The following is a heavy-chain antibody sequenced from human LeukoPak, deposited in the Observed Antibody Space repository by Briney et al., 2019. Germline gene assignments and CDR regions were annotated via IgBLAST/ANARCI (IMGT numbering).Heavy chain of an antibody. CDR2: ISDSGGST. Sequence: PGGSLRLSCAASGFTFSTYAMSWVRQAPGKGLEWVSAISDSGGSTNYADSVKGRFTISRDNSKNTLYLQMNSLRAEDTAVYYCAKVDSYGAYTTDYHHYYMDVWGKGTTVTISS. V-gene: IGHV3-23*01. D-gene: IGHD4/OR15-4a*01. CDR3: AKVDSYGAYTTDYHHYYMDV. J-gene: IGHJ6*03. CDR1: GFTFSTYA.